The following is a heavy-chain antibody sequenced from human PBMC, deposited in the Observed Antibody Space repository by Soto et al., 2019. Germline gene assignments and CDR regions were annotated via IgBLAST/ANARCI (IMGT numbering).Heavy chain of an antibody. CDR3: ANCLPPGSSWYGGGDY. Sequence: GGSLRLSCAASGFTFSSYGMHWVRQAPGKGLEWVAVISYDGSNKYYADSVKGRFTISRDNSKNTLYLQMNSLRAEDTAVYYCANCLPPGSSWYGGGDYWGQGTLVTVSS. D-gene: IGHD6-13*01. CDR2: ISYDGSNK. J-gene: IGHJ4*02. CDR1: GFTFSSYG. V-gene: IGHV3-30*18.